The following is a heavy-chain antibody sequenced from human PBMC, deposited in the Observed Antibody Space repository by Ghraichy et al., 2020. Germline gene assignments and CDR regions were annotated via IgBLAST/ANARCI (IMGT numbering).Heavy chain of an antibody. CDR1: GFTFSSYS. V-gene: IGHV3-48*02. D-gene: IGHD4-23*01. CDR3: ARGSTVVRYYYYAGMDV. Sequence: GESLNISCVGSGFTFSSYSMNWVRQAPGKGLEWVSYITSSGRFISYSDSVKGRFTVSRDNAQNSLYLQMSSLRDEDTAVYYCARGSTVVRYYYYAGMDVWGQGTTVTVSS. J-gene: IGHJ6*02. CDR2: ITSSGRFI.